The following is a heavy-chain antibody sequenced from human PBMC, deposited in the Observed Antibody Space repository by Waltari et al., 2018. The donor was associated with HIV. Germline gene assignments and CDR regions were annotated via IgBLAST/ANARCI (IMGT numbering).Heavy chain of an antibody. D-gene: IGHD3-22*01. CDR3: ARAIDYYDSSGFQH. Sequence: QVQLVQSGAEVKKPGASVKVYCKASGYIFTSHAMHWVRQAPGQRLEWMGWINAGNGNTKYSQKFQGRITITRDTSASTVYMELSSLRSEDTSVYFCARAIDYYDSSGFQHWGQGTLVTVSS. V-gene: IGHV1-3*01. J-gene: IGHJ1*01. CDR1: GYIFTSHA. CDR2: INAGNGNT.